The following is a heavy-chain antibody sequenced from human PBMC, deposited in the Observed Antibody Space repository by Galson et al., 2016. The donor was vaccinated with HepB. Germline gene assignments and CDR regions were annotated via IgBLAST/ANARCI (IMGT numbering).Heavy chain of an antibody. CDR2: SYHSGTI. D-gene: IGHD3-22*01. V-gene: IGHV4-4*02. J-gene: IGHJ5*02. CDR1: GASITGTNW. Sequence: SETLSLTCSVSGASITGTNWWRWVRQTPGKGLEWIGESYHSGTINYNPSLKSRVTISIDKPKNQFQLRLTSVTAEDTAVYYCARLYYFDNSGKFDPWGPGTLVTVSS. CDR3: ARLYYFDNSGKFDP.